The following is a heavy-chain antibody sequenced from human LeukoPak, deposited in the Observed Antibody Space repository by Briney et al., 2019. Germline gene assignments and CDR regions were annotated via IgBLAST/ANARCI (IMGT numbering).Heavy chain of an antibody. D-gene: IGHD3-22*01. CDR1: GFTVSSNH. Sequence: GGSLRLSCAVSGFTVSSNHMSWVRQAPGKGLEWVAVIYTGGGTNYADSVKGRFTISRDNSKNTLYLQMNSLGVEDTAVYYCARDGDDTSGYFSPFDYWGQGTLVTVSS. V-gene: IGHV3-53*01. J-gene: IGHJ4*02. CDR2: IYTGGGT. CDR3: ARDGDDTSGYFSPFDY.